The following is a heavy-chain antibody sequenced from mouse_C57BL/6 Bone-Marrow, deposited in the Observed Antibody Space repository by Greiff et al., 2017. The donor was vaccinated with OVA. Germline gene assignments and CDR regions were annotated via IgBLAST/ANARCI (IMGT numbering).Heavy chain of an antibody. D-gene: IGHD4-1*01. J-gene: IGHJ3*01. Sequence: SGGDLVKPGGSLKLSCAASGFTFSSYGMSWVRQTPDKRLEWVATISSGGSYTYYPDSVKGRFTISRDNAKNTLYLQMSSLKSEDTAMYYCARRTGRGPWFAYWGQGTLVTVSA. CDR3: ARRTGRGPWFAY. CDR2: ISSGGSYT. CDR1: GFTFSSYG. V-gene: IGHV5-6*02.